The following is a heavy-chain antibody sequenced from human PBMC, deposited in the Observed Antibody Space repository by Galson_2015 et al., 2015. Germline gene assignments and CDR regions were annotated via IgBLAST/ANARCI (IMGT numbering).Heavy chain of an antibody. D-gene: IGHD2-2*01. J-gene: IGHJ4*02. Sequence: SVKVSCKASGYTFTSYYMHWVRQAPGQGLEWMGIINPSGGSTSYAQKFQGRVTMTRDTSTSTVYMELSSLRSEDTAVYYCARDSWIAVVPAAKASSFDYWGQGTLVTVSS. CDR2: INPSGGST. CDR1: GYTFTSYY. V-gene: IGHV1-46*01. CDR3: ARDSWIAVVPAAKASSFDY.